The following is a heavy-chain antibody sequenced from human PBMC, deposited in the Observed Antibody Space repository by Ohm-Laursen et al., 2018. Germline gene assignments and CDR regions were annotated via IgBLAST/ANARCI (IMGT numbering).Heavy chain of an antibody. V-gene: IGHV4-38-2*01. CDR2: IYHSGNT. J-gene: IGHJ6*02. CDR3: ARGVKYYYYYGMDV. CDR1: GSSISSGYY. Sequence: SETLSLTCAVSGSSISSGYYWGWIRQPPGKGLEWIGSIYHSGNTYYSPSLKSRVTISVDTSKNQFSLKLSSVTAADTAVYYCARGVKYYYYYGMDVWGQGTTVTVSS. D-gene: IGHD3-22*01.